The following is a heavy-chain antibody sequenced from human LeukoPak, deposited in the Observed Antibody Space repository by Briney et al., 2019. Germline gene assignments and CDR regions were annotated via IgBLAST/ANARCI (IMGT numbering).Heavy chain of an antibody. V-gene: IGHV3-23*01. CDR1: GLTFSSYA. Sequence: PGGSLRLSCAASGLTFSSYAMSWVRRAPGKGLEWVSAISGSGGSTYYADSVKGRFTISRDNSKNTLYLQMNSLRAEDTAVYYCAKDDVDYDFWSGYLYYFDYWGQGTLVTVSS. J-gene: IGHJ4*02. CDR2: ISGSGGST. D-gene: IGHD3-3*01. CDR3: AKDDVDYDFWSGYLYYFDY.